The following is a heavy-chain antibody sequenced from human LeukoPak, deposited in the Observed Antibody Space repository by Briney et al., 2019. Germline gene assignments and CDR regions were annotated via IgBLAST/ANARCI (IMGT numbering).Heavy chain of an antibody. J-gene: IGHJ4*02. Sequence: GGSLRLSCAVSGITLSNYGMSWVRQAPGKGLEWVAGISGSGGGTNYADSVKGRFTISRDNLKNTLYLQMNSLGAEDTAVYFCAKRGVVIRVILVGFHKEAYYFDSWGQGALVTVFS. CDR1: GITLSNYG. CDR3: AKRGVVIRVILVGFHKEAYYFDS. CDR2: ISGSGGGT. D-gene: IGHD3-22*01. V-gene: IGHV3-23*01.